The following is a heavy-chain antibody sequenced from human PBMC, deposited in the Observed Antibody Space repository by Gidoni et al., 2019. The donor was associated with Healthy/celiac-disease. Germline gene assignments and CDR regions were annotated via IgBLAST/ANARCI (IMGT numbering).Heavy chain of an antibody. Sequence: QVQLQESGPGLVKPSQPLSLTCTVSGGSISSGGYYWSWIRQHPGKGLEWIGYIYYSGSTYYNPSLKSRVTISVDTSKNQFSLKLSSVTAADTAVYYCAGDYYGSGRGGAFDIWGQGTMVTVSS. CDR2: IYYSGST. CDR1: GGSISSGGYY. CDR3: AGDYYGSGRGGAFDI. D-gene: IGHD3-10*01. J-gene: IGHJ3*02. V-gene: IGHV4-31*03.